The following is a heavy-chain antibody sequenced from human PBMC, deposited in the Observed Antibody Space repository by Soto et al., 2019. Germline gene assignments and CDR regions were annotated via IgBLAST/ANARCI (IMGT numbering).Heavy chain of an antibody. J-gene: IGHJ6*02. CDR3: ASDGCTSASCDVYGMDV. CDR2: IKGDGSER. CDR1: VFTFSIYS. V-gene: IGHV3-7*03. D-gene: IGHD2-2*01. Sequence: WGSLRVSCASSVFTFSIYSMSWVRQAPGKGLDWVANIKGDGSERHYADSVKGRFIISRDNAKNSLFLQMNSLRVEDTAVYYCASDGCTSASCDVYGMDVWGQGTTVTV.